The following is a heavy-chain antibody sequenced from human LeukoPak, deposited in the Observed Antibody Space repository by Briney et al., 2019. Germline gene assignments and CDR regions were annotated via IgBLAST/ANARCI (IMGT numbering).Heavy chain of an antibody. D-gene: IGHD6-19*01. CDR2: IYPGDSDT. CDR3: ARLWGNSAWFDY. V-gene: IGHV5-51*01. Sequence: PGESLKISCKGSGYKFTNFWIGWVRQMPGKGLEWMGIIYPGDSDTRYSPSFQGQVTISADRSISTAYLQWSSLRASDTAMYYCARLWGNSAWFDYWGQGILVTVSS. CDR1: GYKFTNFW. J-gene: IGHJ4*02.